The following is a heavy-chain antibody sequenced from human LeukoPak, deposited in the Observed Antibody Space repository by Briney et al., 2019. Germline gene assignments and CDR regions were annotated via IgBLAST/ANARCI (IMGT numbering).Heavy chain of an antibody. Sequence: KPSETLPLTCAFYGGSFSGYYWSWIRQPPGKGLEWIGEINHSGSTNYNPSLKSRVTISVDTSKNQFSLKLSSVTAADTAVYYCARGLNCSSTSCYFDYWGQGTLVTVSS. CDR2: INHSGST. J-gene: IGHJ4*02. D-gene: IGHD2-2*01. V-gene: IGHV4-34*01. CDR1: GGSFSGYY. CDR3: ARGLNCSSTSCYFDY.